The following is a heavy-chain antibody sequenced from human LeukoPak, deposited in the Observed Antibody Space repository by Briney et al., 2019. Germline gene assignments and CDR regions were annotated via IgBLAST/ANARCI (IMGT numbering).Heavy chain of an antibody. V-gene: IGHV1-3*01. CDR1: GATFNTYA. Sequence: ASVKVSCKASGATFNTYAINWVRQAPGQRLEWMGWINAGNGNTKYSQKFQGRVTITRDTSASTAYMELSSLRSEDTAVYYCARELSNSDIVATMAFDYWGQGTLVTVSS. CDR3: ARELSNSDIVATMAFDY. J-gene: IGHJ4*02. CDR2: INAGNGNT. D-gene: IGHD5-12*01.